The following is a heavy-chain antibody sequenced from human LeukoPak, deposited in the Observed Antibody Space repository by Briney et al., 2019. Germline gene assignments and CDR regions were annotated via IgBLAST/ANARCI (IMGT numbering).Heavy chain of an antibody. CDR2: INWNGGST. D-gene: IGHD3-22*01. V-gene: IGHV3-20*04. CDR3: AKDLVYDSSGYYTPGAFDI. J-gene: IGHJ3*02. CDR1: GFTFDDYG. Sequence: GGSLRLSCAASGFTFDDYGMSWVRQAPGKGLEWVSGINWNGGSTGYADSVKGRFTISRDNSKNTLYLQMNSLRAEDTAVYYCAKDLVYDSSGYYTPGAFDIWGQGTMVTVSS.